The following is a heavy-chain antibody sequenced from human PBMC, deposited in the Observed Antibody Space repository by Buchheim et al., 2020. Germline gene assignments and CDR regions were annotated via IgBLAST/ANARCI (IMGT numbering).Heavy chain of an antibody. CDR1: GFTFSSYA. Sequence: QVQLVESGGGVVQPGRSLRLSCAASGFTFSSYAMHWVRQAPGKGLEWVAVISYDGSNKYYADSVKGRFTISRDNSKKTLYLQMNSLRAEDTAVYYCARDVNGYTIFGVVINWFDPWGQGTL. CDR2: ISYDGSNK. J-gene: IGHJ5*02. CDR3: ARDVNGYTIFGVVINWFDP. V-gene: IGHV3-30*04. D-gene: IGHD3-3*01.